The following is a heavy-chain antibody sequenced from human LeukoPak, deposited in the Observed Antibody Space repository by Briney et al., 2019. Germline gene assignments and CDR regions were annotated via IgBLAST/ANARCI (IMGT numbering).Heavy chain of an antibody. V-gene: IGHV3-48*04. CDR1: GFTFSSYS. CDR3: ARDSGSYFSY. Sequence: QAGGSLRLSCAASGFTFSSYSMNWVRQAPGKGLEWVSYISSSSSTIYCADSVKGRFTISRDNAKNSLYLQMNSLRAEDTAVYYCARDSGSYFSYWGQGTLVTVSS. D-gene: IGHD1-26*01. CDR2: ISSSSSTI. J-gene: IGHJ4*02.